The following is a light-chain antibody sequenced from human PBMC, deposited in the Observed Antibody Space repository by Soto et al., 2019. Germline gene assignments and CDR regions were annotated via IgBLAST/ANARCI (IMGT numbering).Light chain of an antibody. Sequence: EIVMTQSPATLSVSPGERATLSCRASQSVSSNLAWYQQNPGQAPRLLIYGASTRASGIPARVSGSGSGTEFTLTISSLQSEDFAVYYCQQYNSWPTWTFGQGTKVEIK. CDR3: QQYNSWPTWT. CDR1: QSVSSN. V-gene: IGKV3-15*01. J-gene: IGKJ1*01. CDR2: GAS.